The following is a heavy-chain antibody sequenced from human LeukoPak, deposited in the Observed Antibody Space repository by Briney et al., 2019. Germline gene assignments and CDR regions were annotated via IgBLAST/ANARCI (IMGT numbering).Heavy chain of an antibody. J-gene: IGHJ3*02. D-gene: IGHD3-9*01. CDR1: GGSISSGGYS. CDR3: AREGYDILTGSPGGAFDI. Sequence: SETLSLTCAVSGGSISSGGYSWSWIRQPPGKGLEWIGYSYHSGSTYYNPSLKSRVTISVDRSKNQFSLKLSSVTAADTAVYYCAREGYDILTGSPGGAFDIWGQGTMVTVSS. V-gene: IGHV4-30-2*01. CDR2: SYHSGST.